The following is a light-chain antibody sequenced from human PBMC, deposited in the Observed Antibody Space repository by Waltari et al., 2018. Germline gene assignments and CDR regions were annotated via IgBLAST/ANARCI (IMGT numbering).Light chain of an antibody. V-gene: IGLV3-25*03. Sequence: SYELTQPPSVSVSPGQTARITGSGDALPKPHGFWYQQKPGQAPVLVIHRDTERPSGIPERFSGSNSGTTVTLTITAVQAEDEADYYCQSADSSGTYVIFGGGTKLSVL. CDR3: QSADSSGTYVI. J-gene: IGLJ2*01. CDR2: RDT. CDR1: ALPKPH.